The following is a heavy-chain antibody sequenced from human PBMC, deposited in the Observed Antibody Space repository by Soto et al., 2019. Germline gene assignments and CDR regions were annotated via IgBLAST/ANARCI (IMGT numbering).Heavy chain of an antibody. CDR1: GGSSSRGNYY. V-gene: IGHV4-30-4*01. D-gene: IGHD2-15*01. J-gene: IGHJ3*01. CDR3: ARARWYDAFNV. Sequence: SETLSLTCTVSGGSSSRGNYYWSWIRQPPGKGLEWIGNIYYGGTTYYNPSLKSRVTISVDLSKNQFSLKLTSVTAADTAAYYCARARWYDAFNVWGQGTVVTVSS. CDR2: IYYGGTT.